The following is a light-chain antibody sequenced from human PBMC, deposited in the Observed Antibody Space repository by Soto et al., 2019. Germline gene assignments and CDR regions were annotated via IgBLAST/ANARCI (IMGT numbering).Light chain of an antibody. CDR1: QSVSSS. J-gene: IGKJ1*01. CDR3: QQHGTT. V-gene: IGKV3-15*01. CDR2: RAS. Sequence: EVVMTQSPATLSVSPGERATLSCRASQSVSSSLAWHQQKPGQAPRLLIYRASTGATGIPARFSGSGSGTDFTLTISRLEPEDSAVYYCQQHGTTFGQGTKVDIK.